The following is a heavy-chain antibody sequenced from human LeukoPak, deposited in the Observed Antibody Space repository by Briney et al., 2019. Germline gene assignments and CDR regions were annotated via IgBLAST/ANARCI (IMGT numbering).Heavy chain of an antibody. CDR2: ISYDGSNK. CDR3: AGRSGYSPYYFDY. D-gene: IGHD2-15*01. Sequence: PGRSLRLSCAASGFIFSNYAMHWVRQAPGKGLEWVAVISYDGSNKYYADSVKGRFTISRDNSKNTLYLQMNSLRADDTAVYYCAGRSGYSPYYFDYWGQGTLVTVSS. CDR1: GFIFSNYA. J-gene: IGHJ4*02. V-gene: IGHV3-30*04.